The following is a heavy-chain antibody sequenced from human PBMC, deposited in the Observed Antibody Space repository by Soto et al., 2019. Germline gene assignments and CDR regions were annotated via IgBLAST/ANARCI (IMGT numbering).Heavy chain of an antibody. D-gene: IGHD5-12*01. CDR1: GYSISSGYY. V-gene: IGHV4-38-2*01. Sequence: PSETLSLTCAVSGYSISSGYYWGWIRQPPGKGLEWIGGIYHSGSTYYNPSLKSRVTISVDTSKNQFSLKLSSVTAADTAVYYCAREWGDGYNYYYYYGMDVWGQGTTVTVSS. CDR2: IYHSGST. CDR3: AREWGDGYNYYYYYGMDV. J-gene: IGHJ6*02.